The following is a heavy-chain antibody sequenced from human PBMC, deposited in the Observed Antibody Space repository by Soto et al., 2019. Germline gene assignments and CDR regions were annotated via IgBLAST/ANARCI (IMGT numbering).Heavy chain of an antibody. CDR2: IWYDGINK. V-gene: IGHV3-33*01. CDR3: ARDIVDTALYYFDY. Sequence: GGSLRLSCAASGFTFSSYGMHWVRQAPGKGLEWVAVIWYDGINKYYADSVKGRFTISRDNSKNTLYLQMNSLRAEDTAVYYCARDIVDTALYYFDYWGQGTLVTVSS. CDR1: GFTFSSYG. D-gene: IGHD5-18*01. J-gene: IGHJ4*02.